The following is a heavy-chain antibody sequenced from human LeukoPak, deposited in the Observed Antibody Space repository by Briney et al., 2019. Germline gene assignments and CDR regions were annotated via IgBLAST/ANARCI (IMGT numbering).Heavy chain of an antibody. CDR3: ARVLYYYDSSYNWFDP. J-gene: IGHJ5*02. D-gene: IGHD3-22*01. Sequence: ASVKVSCKASGYTFTSYYMHWVRQAPGQGLEWMGIINPSGGSTSYAQKFQGRVTMTRDTSTSTVYMELSSLRSEDTAVYYCARVLYYYDSSYNWFDPWGQGTLVTVSS. V-gene: IGHV1-46*01. CDR2: INPSGGST. CDR1: GYTFTSYY.